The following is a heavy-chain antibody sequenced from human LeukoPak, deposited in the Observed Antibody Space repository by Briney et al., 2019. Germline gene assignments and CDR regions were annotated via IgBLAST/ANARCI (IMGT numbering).Heavy chain of an antibody. V-gene: IGHV5-51*01. Sequence: GESLKISCKGSGYKFTSYWIGWVRQMPGKGLEWMGIIYPGDSDTTYSPSFQGQVTISADKSISTAYLQWSGLKTSDTAMYYCARHYYDSNGYYYLDYWGQGTLVTVSS. D-gene: IGHD3-22*01. J-gene: IGHJ4*02. CDR2: IYPGDSDT. CDR1: GYKFTSYW. CDR3: ARHYYDSNGYYYLDY.